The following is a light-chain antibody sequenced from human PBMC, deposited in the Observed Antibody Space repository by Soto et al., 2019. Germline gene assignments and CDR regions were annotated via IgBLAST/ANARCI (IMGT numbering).Light chain of an antibody. V-gene: IGKV3-11*01. CDR3: QQRCNSLT. Sequence: PGERAPLSCRASRSIRRSLAWYQQKPGQAPRLLIYGASSRATGIPDRFSGSGSGTDFTLTISSLEPEDFAVYYCQQRCNSLTFGGGSKVDIK. CDR1: RSIRRS. CDR2: GAS. J-gene: IGKJ4*01.